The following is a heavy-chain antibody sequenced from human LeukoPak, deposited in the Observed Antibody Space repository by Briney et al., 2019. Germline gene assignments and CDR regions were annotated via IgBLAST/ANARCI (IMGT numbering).Heavy chain of an antibody. V-gene: IGHV3-21*01. D-gene: IGHD6-13*01. Sequence: GGSLRLSCAASGFTFSSYSMNWVRQAPGKGLEWVSSISSSSSYIYYADSVKGRFTISRDNAKNSLYLQMNSLRAEDTAVYYCASPIGSSSWYGYFQHWGQGTLVTVFS. CDR2: ISSSSSYI. CDR3: ASPIGSSSWYGYFQH. J-gene: IGHJ1*01. CDR1: GFTFSSYS.